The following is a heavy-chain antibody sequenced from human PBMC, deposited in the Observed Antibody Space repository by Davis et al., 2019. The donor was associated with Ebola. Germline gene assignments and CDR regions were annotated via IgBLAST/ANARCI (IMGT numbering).Heavy chain of an antibody. Sequence: SETLSLTCSVSGGSISSSDYYWVWIRQPPGKGLEWIGTIYYSGSTYFNPSLNNRVTMSLDTSRNQFSLRLSSVTAADTAVYYCAVYTVVVTDIRAEYFQHWGQGTLATVSS. J-gene: IGHJ1*01. CDR2: IYYSGST. CDR3: AVYTVVVTDIRAEYFQH. V-gene: IGHV4-39*07. D-gene: IGHD2-21*02. CDR1: GGSISSSDYY.